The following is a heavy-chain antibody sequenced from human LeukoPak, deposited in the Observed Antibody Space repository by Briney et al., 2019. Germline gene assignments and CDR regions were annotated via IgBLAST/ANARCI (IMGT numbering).Heavy chain of an antibody. CDR2: ISSSSTTYI. CDR3: ARDGLGFGVEGDYFYMDV. J-gene: IGHJ6*03. CDR1: GFTFSSYS. V-gene: IGHV3-21*01. Sequence: GGSLRLSCAASGFTFSSYSMNWVRQAPGKGLEWVSSISSSSTTYIYYADSVKGRFTISRDNAKNSLYLQMNSLRAEDTAVYYCARDGLGFGVEGDYFYMDVWGKGTTVTVSS. D-gene: IGHD3-3*01.